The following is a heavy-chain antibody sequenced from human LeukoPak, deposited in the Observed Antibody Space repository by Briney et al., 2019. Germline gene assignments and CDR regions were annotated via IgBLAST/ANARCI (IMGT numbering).Heavy chain of an antibody. V-gene: IGHV1-2*02. J-gene: IGHJ4*02. CDR3: ARFGVYSYGYFDY. CDR1: GYTFTGYY. CDR2: INPNSGGT. Sequence: GASVKVSCKASGYTFTGYYMHWVRQAPGQGLEWMGWINPNSGGTNYAQKFQGRVTMTRDTTISTAYMELSRLRSDDTAVYYCARFGVYSYGYFDYWGQGTLVTVSS. D-gene: IGHD5-18*01.